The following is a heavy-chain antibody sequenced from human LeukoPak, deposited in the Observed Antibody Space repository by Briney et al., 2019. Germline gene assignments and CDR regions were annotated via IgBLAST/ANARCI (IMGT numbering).Heavy chain of an antibody. CDR3: ARESGTALDY. Sequence: PAGTLRLSCAASGVTFDDYGMSWVRQAPGKGLEWVSGINWNGGSTGYADSVKGRFTISRDNAKNSLYLQMNSLRAEDTALYYCARESGTALDYWGQGTLVTVSS. J-gene: IGHJ4*02. CDR2: INWNGGST. V-gene: IGHV3-20*04. D-gene: IGHD3-3*01. CDR1: GVTFDDYG.